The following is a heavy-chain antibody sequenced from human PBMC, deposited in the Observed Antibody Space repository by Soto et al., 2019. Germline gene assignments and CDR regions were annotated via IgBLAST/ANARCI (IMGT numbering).Heavy chain of an antibody. CDR2: IYWDDDK. V-gene: IGHV2-5*02. J-gene: IGHJ5*02. Sequence: QITLKESGPTLVKPTQTLTLTCTFSGFSLTTSGVGVGWIRQPPGKALEWLALIYWDDDKRYSPSLKNRLTITKDTSKNQVVLTMANMDPVDTATYYCVRGVRSCTTTGCPNWFDPWGQGTLVTVSS. CDR1: GFSLTTSGVG. CDR3: VRGVRSCTTTGCPNWFDP. D-gene: IGHD2-2*01.